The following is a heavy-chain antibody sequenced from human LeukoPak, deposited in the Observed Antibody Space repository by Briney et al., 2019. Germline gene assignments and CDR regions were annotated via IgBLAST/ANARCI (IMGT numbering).Heavy chain of an antibody. V-gene: IGHV3-30-3*01. J-gene: IGHJ3*02. CDR3: AREVVGATGAFDI. CDR1: GFTFSSYW. D-gene: IGHD1-26*01. Sequence: PGGSLRLSCAASGFTFSSYWMSWVRQAPGKGLEWVAVISYDGSNKYYADSVKGRFTISRDNSKNTLYLQMNSLRAEDTAVYYCAREVVGATGAFDIWGQGTMVTVSS. CDR2: ISYDGSNK.